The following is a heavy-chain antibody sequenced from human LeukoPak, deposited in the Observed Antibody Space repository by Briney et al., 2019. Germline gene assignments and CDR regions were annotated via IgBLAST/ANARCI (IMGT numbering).Heavy chain of an antibody. V-gene: IGHV1-24*01. J-gene: IGHJ4*02. CDR1: GYTLTELS. CDR3: ATPRRINMVRGVQTFFDY. Sequence: GASVKVSCKVSGYTLTELSMHWVRQAPGKGLEWMGGFDPEDGETIYAQKFQGRVTMTEDTSTDTAYMELSSLRSEDTAVYYCATPRRINMVRGVQTFFDYWGQGTLVTVSS. CDR2: FDPEDGET. D-gene: IGHD3-10*01.